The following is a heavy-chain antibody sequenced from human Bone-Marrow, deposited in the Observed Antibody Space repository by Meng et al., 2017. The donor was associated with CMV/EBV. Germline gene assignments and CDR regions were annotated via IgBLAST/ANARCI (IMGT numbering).Heavy chain of an antibody. CDR3: AKEACSSTSCSKPRHDY. Sequence: GESLKISCSASGFTFSSYAMHWVRQTPGKGLEWVAFVRHDGTNKFYAASVKGRFTISRDNSKNTLYLQMNSLRAEDTAVYYCAKEACSSTSCSKPRHDYWGRGTLVTVSS. D-gene: IGHD2-2*01. V-gene: IGHV3-30*02. J-gene: IGHJ4*02. CDR2: VRHDGTNK. CDR1: GFTFSSYA.